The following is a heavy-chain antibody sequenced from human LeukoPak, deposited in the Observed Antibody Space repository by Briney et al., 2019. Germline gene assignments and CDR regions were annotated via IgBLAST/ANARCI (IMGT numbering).Heavy chain of an antibody. D-gene: IGHD4-11*01. V-gene: IGHV3-74*01. Sequence: GGSLRLSCAASGFTFSTYWMHWVRQAPGKGLVWVSRINSVGSSTNYADSVKGRFTISRDNTKKTLYLQINSLIAEDTAVYYCGRPMTKVYHFYYYMDVWGKGTTVTVSS. CDR1: GFTFSTYW. CDR3: GRPMTKVYHFYYYMDV. CDR2: INSVGSST. J-gene: IGHJ6*03.